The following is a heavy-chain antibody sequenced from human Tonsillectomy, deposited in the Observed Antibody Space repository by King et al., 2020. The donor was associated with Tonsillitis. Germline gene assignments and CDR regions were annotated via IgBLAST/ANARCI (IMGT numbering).Heavy chain of an antibody. J-gene: IGHJ4*02. CDR2: TIPFFGTA. CDR1: GGTFSSYA. D-gene: IGHD4-17*01. V-gene: IGHV1-69*01. Sequence: QLVQSGAEVKKPGSSVKVSCKASGGTFSSYAISWLRQAPGQGLEWMGGTIPFFGTANYEQKFQGRVTITADESTGTAYMELSSLRSEDTAVYYCAYGDYYNAFDYWGQGTLVTVSS. CDR3: AYGDYYNAFDY.